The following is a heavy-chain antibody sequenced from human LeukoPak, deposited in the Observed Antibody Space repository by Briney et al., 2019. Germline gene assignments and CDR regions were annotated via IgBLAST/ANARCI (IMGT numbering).Heavy chain of an antibody. J-gene: IGHJ4*02. V-gene: IGHV3-66*01. CDR1: GFIVSSNY. CDR2: INSGGST. Sequence: GGSLRLSCAASGFIVSSNYMSWVRQAPGKGLEWVSVINSGGSTYYADSVKDRFIISRDNSKNTLYLQMNSLRAEDTAVYYCATSPQILLFDYWGQGTLVTVSS. D-gene: IGHD2/OR15-2a*01. CDR3: ATSPQILLFDY.